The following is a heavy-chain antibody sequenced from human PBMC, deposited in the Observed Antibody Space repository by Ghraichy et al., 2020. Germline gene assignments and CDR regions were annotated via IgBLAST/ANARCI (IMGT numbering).Heavy chain of an antibody. Sequence: GGSLRLSCAASGFTFSSYAMSWVRQAPGKGLEWVSAISGSGGTTYYADSVKGRFTISRDNSKNTLFLQMNSLRAEDTAVYYCAKEFASGRTAYNWFDPWGQGTLVTVSS. CDR2: ISGSGGTT. CDR1: GFTFSSYA. CDR3: AKEFASGRTAYNWFDP. D-gene: IGHD6-19*01. V-gene: IGHV3-23*01. J-gene: IGHJ5*02.